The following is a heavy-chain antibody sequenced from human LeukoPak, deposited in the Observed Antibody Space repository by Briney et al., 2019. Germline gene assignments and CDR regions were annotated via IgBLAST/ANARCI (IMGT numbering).Heavy chain of an antibody. V-gene: IGHV5-51*01. CDR3: ARRTDGHNYLIDY. J-gene: IGHJ4*02. CDR1: GYSFTNYW. CDR2: IYPGDSDT. Sequence: GESLKISWKGSGYSFTNYWIGWVRQMPGKGLEWMGIIYPGDSDTRYIPSFQGQVTISADKSTSTAYLQWSSPKASDTAMYYCARRTDGHNYLIDYWGQGTLVTVSS. D-gene: IGHD5-24*01.